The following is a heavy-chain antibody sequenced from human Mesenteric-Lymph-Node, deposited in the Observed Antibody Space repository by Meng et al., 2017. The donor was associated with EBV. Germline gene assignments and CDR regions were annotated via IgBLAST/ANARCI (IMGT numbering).Heavy chain of an antibody. CDR3: ARGQQGASYAFDY. V-gene: IGHV1-3*01. Sequence: GGEGKHPGASVKVSCKASGYTFTGYASHWVRQSPGQRLEWMGWINAGNGNTKYSQKFQGRVTITRDTSASTAHMELSSLRSEDTAVYYCARGQQGASYAFDYWGQGTLVTVSS. CDR2: INAGNGNT. CDR1: GYTFTGYA. D-gene: IGHD1-26*01. J-gene: IGHJ4*02.